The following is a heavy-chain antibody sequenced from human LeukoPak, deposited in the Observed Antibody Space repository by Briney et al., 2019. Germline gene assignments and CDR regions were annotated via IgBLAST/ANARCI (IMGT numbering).Heavy chain of an antibody. D-gene: IGHD4-23*01. J-gene: IGHJ1*01. CDR3: AKELYGGNFEYFQH. V-gene: IGHV3-30*02. Sequence: GGSLRLSCAASGFTFSSYAMHWVRQAPGKGLEWVAFIRYDGSNKYYADSVKGRFTISRDNSKNTLYLQMNSLRAEDTAVYYCAKELYGGNFEYFQHWGQGTLVTVSS. CDR1: GFTFSSYA. CDR2: IRYDGSNK.